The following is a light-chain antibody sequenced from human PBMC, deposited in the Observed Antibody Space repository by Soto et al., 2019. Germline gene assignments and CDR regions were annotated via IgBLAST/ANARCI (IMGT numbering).Light chain of an antibody. CDR1: QSVGSN. J-gene: IGKJ1*01. V-gene: IGKV3-15*01. CDR3: QQYNNWPPDRT. CDR2: GAS. Sequence: EIVMTQSPATLSVSPGERATLSCRASQSVGSNLAWYQQKPGQAPRLLIYGASTRATGIPARFSGSGSGTAFTITISSLQSEDFAIYFCQQYNNWPPDRTFGQGTKVEIK.